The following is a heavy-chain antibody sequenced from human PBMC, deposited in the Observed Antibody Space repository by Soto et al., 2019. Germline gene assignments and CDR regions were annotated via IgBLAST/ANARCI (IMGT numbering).Heavy chain of an antibody. D-gene: IGHD3-3*01. V-gene: IGHV3-74*02. CDR3: ASQSGFGSPLGFDP. J-gene: IGHJ5*02. Sequence: EVQLLESGGGLVQPGGSLRLSCAASGFTFSSYAMSWVRRAPGKGLEWVSRINSDGSSLSNADSVKGRFTISRDNAKNTLYLQMNSLRAEDTAVYYCASQSGFGSPLGFDPWGQGTLVTVPS. CDR1: GFTFSSYA. CDR2: INSDGSSL.